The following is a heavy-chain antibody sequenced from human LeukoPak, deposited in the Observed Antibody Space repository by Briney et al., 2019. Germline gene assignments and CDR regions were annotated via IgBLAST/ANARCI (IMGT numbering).Heavy chain of an antibody. J-gene: IGHJ6*03. CDR3: AKNRGHCVNGVCHNYYYMDV. D-gene: IGHD2-8*01. V-gene: IGHV3-23*01. CDR1: GFTFSSYS. Sequence: GGSLRLSCAASGFTFSSYSMSWVRQAPRKGLEWVSTISGGGGSTDYADSVKGRFTISRDNSKNTLYLQMNSLMNSLRAEDTAVYFCAKNRGHCVNGVCHNYYYMDVWGKGTTVTVSS. CDR2: ISGGGGST.